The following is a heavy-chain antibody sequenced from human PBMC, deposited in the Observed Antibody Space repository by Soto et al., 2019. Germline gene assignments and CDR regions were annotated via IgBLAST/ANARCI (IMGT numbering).Heavy chain of an antibody. CDR2: ISSSSSYI. CDR1: GFTFSSYS. V-gene: IGHV3-21*01. CDR3: ARALGIPNWFDP. D-gene: IGHD3-16*01. Sequence: SLRLSCAASGFTFSSYSMNWVRQAPGKGLEWVSSISSSSSYIYYADSVKGRFTISRDNAKNSLYLQMNSLRAEDTAVYYCARALGIPNWFDPWGQGTLVTVSS. J-gene: IGHJ5*02.